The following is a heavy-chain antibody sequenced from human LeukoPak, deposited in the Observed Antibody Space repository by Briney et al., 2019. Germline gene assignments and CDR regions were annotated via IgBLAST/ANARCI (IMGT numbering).Heavy chain of an antibody. Sequence: GGSLRLPCAASGFTFSSYGLHWVRQAPGKGLEWVAFIRYDATGQYYADSVTGRFTISRDNSKSMLYLQMNSLRPGDTAMYYCAKIGPIVGDVVYFWGQGTLVTVSS. CDR1: GFTFSSYG. V-gene: IGHV3-30*02. CDR3: AKIGPIVGDVVYF. CDR2: IRYDATGQ. D-gene: IGHD1-26*01. J-gene: IGHJ4*02.